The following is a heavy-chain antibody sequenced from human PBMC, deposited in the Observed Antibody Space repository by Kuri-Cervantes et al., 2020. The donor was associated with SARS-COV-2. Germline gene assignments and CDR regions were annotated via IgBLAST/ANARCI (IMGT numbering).Heavy chain of an antibody. V-gene: IGHV3-30-3*01. J-gene: IGHJ4*02. CDR3: AREKLYSGSHIDY. D-gene: IGHD1-26*01. Sequence: GESLKISCAASRFTFSHYGVHWVRQAPGKGLEWVAVISFDGSNKYYGDSVKGRFTISRDSSKNMLYLQMDSLRADDTAVYYCAREKLYSGSHIDYWGQGTLVTVSS. CDR2: ISFDGSNK. CDR1: RFTFSHYG.